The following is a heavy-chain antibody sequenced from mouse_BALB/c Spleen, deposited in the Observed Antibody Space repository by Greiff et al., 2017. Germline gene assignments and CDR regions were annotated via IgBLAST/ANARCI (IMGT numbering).Heavy chain of an antibody. J-gene: IGHJ2*01. CDR2: INSNGGST. D-gene: IGHD2-3*01. CDR1: GFTFSSYG. CDR3: ARDEGGYYYFDY. Sequence: EVQLVESGGGLVQPGGSLKLSCAASGFTFSSYGMSWVRQTPDKRLELVATINSNGGSTYYPDSVKGRFTISRDNAKNTLYLQMSSLKSEDTAMYYCARDEGGYYYFDYWGQGTTLTVSS. V-gene: IGHV5-6-3*01.